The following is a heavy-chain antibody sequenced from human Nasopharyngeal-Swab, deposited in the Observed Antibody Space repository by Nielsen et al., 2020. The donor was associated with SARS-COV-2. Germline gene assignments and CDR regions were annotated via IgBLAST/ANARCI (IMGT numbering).Heavy chain of an antibody. Sequence: ESLSLSCAVSGLTYSSYVMSWVRQAPGKGLEWVPAISGSGGSTYYADSVKGRFTISRDNSKNTLYLQMNSLRAEDRAVYYCAKDLIAAAGTLGWFDPWGQGTLVTVSS. J-gene: IGHJ5*02. CDR1: GLTYSSYV. CDR3: AKDLIAAAGTLGWFDP. V-gene: IGHV3-23*01. D-gene: IGHD6-13*01. CDR2: ISGSGGST.